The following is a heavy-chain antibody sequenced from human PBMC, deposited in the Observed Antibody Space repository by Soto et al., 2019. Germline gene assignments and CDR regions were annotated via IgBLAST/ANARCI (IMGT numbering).Heavy chain of an antibody. CDR2: IDPSDSYT. CDR3: ARHLDPIYSSGWSYYYYGMDV. J-gene: IGHJ6*02. D-gene: IGHD6-19*01. V-gene: IGHV5-10-1*01. Sequence: GESLKISCKGSGYSFTSYWISWVRQMPGKGLEWMGRIDPSDSYTNYSPSFQGHVTISADKSISTAYLQWSSLKASDTAMYYCARHLDPIYSSGWSYYYYGMDVWGQGTTVTVSS. CDR1: GYSFTSYW.